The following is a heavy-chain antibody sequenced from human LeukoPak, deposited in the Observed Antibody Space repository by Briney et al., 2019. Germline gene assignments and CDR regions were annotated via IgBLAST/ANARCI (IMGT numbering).Heavy chain of an antibody. Sequence: SETLSLTCAVYGGSFSGYYWSWIRQPPGKGLEWIGEINHSGSTNYNPSLKSRVTMSVDTSKNQFSLKLSSVTAADTAVYYCARRALDYVWGSYRPPLGYYFDYWGQGTLVTVSS. V-gene: IGHV4-34*01. D-gene: IGHD3-16*02. CDR2: INHSGST. CDR3: ARRALDYVWGSYRPPLGYYFDY. J-gene: IGHJ4*02. CDR1: GGSFSGYY.